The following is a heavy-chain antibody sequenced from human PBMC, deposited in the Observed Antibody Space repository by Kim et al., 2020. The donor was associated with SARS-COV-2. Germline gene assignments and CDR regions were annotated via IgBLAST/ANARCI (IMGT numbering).Heavy chain of an antibody. Sequence: GESLKISCKGSGYSFTSYWIGWVRQMPGKGLEWMGIIYPGDSDTRYSPSFQGQVTISADKSISTAYLQWSSLKASDTAMYYCARHIVVVTATNHDAFDIWGQGTMVTVSS. CDR2: IYPGDSDT. D-gene: IGHD2-21*02. CDR1: GYSFTSYW. J-gene: IGHJ3*02. CDR3: ARHIVVVTATNHDAFDI. V-gene: IGHV5-51*01.